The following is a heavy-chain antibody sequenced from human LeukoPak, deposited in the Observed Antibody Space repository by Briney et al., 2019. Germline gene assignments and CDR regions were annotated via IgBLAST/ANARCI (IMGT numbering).Heavy chain of an antibody. Sequence: GGSLRLSCAASGFTFSSYWMSWVRQAPGKGLEWVANIKQDGSEKYYVDSVKGRFTISRDNAKNSLYLQMNSLRAEDTAVYDCARSLRVGNYYMDVWGKGTTVTISS. CDR3: ARSLRVGNYYMDV. J-gene: IGHJ6*03. CDR1: GFTFSSYW. V-gene: IGHV3-7*01. CDR2: IKQDGSEK.